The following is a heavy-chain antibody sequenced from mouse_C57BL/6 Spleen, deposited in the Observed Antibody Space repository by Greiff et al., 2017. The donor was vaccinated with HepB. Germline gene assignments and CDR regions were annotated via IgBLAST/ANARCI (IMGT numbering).Heavy chain of an antibody. CDR3: ARRYYYGSSPCFDY. CDR1: GYTFTSYW. D-gene: IGHD1-1*01. J-gene: IGHJ2*01. Sequence: VQLQQPGAELVKPGASVKLSCKASGYTFTSYWMQWVKQRPGQGLEWIGEIDPSDSYTNYNQKFKGKATLTVDTSSSTAYMQLSSLTSEDSAVYYCARRYYYGSSPCFDYWGQGTTLTVSS. V-gene: IGHV1-50*01. CDR2: IDPSDSYT.